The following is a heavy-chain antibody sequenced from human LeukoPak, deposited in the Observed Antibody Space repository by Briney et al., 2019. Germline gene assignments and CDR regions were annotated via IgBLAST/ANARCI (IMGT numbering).Heavy chain of an antibody. V-gene: IGHV3-23*01. Sequence: GGSLRLSCAASGFTFSSYAMSWVRQAPGKGLEWVSAISGSGGSTYYADSVKGRFTISRDNSKNTLYLQMNSLRAEDTAVYHCAKGGTAVAGRWFDPWGQGTLVTVST. J-gene: IGHJ5*02. D-gene: IGHD6-19*01. CDR3: AKGGTAVAGRWFDP. CDR2: ISGSGGST. CDR1: GFTFSSYA.